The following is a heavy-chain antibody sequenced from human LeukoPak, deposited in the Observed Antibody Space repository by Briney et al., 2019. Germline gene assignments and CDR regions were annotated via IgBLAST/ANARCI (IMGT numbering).Heavy chain of an antibody. J-gene: IGHJ5*02. V-gene: IGHV3-11*01. Sequence: KSGGSLRLSCAASGFTFSDYYMSWIRQAPGKGLEWVSYISSSGGTIYYADSVKGRFTISRDNAKKSLYLQMNSLRAEDTAVYYCARELTSSSWYGMGSWGQGTLVTVSS. CDR1: GFTFSDYY. CDR2: ISSSGGTI. D-gene: IGHD6-13*01. CDR3: ARELTSSSWYGMGS.